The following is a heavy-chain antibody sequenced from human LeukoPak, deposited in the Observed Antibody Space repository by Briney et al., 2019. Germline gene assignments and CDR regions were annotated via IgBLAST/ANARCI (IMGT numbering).Heavy chain of an antibody. CDR3: ARQGRAVADHNGFDP. CDR2: IYYSGST. Sequence: SETLSLTCTVSGGSISSSSYYWGWIRQPPGKGLEWIGSIYYSGSTYYNPSLKSRVTISVDTSKNQFSLKLSSVTAADTAVYYCARQGRAVADHNGFDPWGQGTLVTVSS. J-gene: IGHJ5*02. V-gene: IGHV4-39*01. CDR1: GGSISSSSYY. D-gene: IGHD6-19*01.